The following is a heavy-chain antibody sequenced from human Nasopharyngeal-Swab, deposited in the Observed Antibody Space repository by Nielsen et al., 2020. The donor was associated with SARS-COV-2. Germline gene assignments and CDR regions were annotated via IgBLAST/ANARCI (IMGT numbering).Heavy chain of an antibody. CDR3: AREIGSLYDFWSGYYPGFDY. Sequence: GGSLRLSCAASGFTFSSYAMHWVRQAPGKGLEWVSSISSSSSYIYYADSVKGRFTISRDNAKNSLYLQMNSLRAEDTAVYYCAREIGSLYDFWSGYYPGFDYWGQGTLVTVSS. CDR1: GFTFSSYA. J-gene: IGHJ4*02. D-gene: IGHD3-3*01. CDR2: ISSSSSYI. V-gene: IGHV3-21*01.